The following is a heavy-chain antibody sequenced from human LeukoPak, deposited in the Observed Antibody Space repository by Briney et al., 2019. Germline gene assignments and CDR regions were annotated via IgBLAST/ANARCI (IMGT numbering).Heavy chain of an antibody. V-gene: IGHV4-59*01. CDR3: ARVRIGFDY. Sequence: PSETLSLTCTVSGGSISSYYWSWIRQPPGKGLEWIGYIYYSGSTNYIPSLKSRVTISVDTSKNQFSLKLSSVTAADTAVYYCARVRIGFDYWGQGTLVTVSS. CDR2: IYYSGST. J-gene: IGHJ4*02. D-gene: IGHD2-15*01. CDR1: GGSISSYY.